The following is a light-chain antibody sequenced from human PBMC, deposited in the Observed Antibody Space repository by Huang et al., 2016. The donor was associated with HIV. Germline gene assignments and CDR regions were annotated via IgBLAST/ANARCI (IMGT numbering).Light chain of an antibody. V-gene: IGKV3-11*01. J-gene: IGKJ5*01. CDR1: QSVTTL. CDR2: DAS. Sequence: EIVLTQSPATLSLSPGERATLSCRASQSVTTLLAWFQQKPGQAPRLLIYDASNRATGVQARFSGGGSGTDFTLTISSLEPEDFAVYYCQRRYNWPPITFGQGTRLEIK. CDR3: QRRYNWPPIT.